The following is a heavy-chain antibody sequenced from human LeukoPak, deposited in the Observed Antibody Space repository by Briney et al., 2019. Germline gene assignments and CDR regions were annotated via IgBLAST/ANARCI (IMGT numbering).Heavy chain of an antibody. Sequence: PGGSLRLSCAASGFTFSSYEMKWVRQAPGKGLEGVSYISSSGSTIYYADSVKGRFTISRDNAKNSLYLQMNRLRAEDTAVYFFTELGITMIGGVWGKGTTVTISS. V-gene: IGHV3-48*03. D-gene: IGHD3-10*02. CDR2: ISSSGSTI. CDR3: TELGITMIGGV. J-gene: IGHJ6*04. CDR1: GFTFSSYE.